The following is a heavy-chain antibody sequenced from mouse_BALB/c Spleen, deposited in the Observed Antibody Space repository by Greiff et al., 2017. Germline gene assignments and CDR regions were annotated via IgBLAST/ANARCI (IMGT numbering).Heavy chain of an antibody. D-gene: IGHD1-1*01. CDR2: ISTYYGDA. CDR1: GYTLTDYA. Sequence: QVQLKESGAELVRPGVSVKISCKGSGYTLTDYAMHWVKQSHAKSLEWIGVISTYYGDASYNQKFKGKATMTVDKSSSTAYMKLARLTSEVSAISYCARVYGNCFAYWGQGTLVTVSA. V-gene: IGHV1S137*01. CDR3: ARVYGNCFAY. J-gene: IGHJ3*01.